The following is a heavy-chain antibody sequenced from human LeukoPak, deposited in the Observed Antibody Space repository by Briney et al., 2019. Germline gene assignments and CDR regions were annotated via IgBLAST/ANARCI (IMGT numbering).Heavy chain of an antibody. J-gene: IGHJ4*02. Sequence: PGGSLRLSCAASGFTFSSYEMNWVRQAPGKGLEWVSYISPSGSTIYYAESVKGRFTISRDNAKNSLYLQMNSLRVEDTAVYYCARDEVGVTTEFDYWGQGTAVTVSS. D-gene: IGHD1-26*01. V-gene: IGHV3-48*03. CDR2: ISPSGSTI. CDR3: ARDEVGVTTEFDY. CDR1: GFTFSSYE.